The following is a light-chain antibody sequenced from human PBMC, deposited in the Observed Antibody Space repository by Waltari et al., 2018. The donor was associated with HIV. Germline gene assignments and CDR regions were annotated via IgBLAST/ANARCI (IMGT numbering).Light chain of an antibody. Sequence: GQSITISCTGTSSDVGSYNLVSWYQQHPGKAPKLIIYEVNKRPSGVSNRFSGFKSGNTASLTISGLQAEDEADYYCCSYGGRSTFYVFGTGANVTVL. CDR3: CSYGGRSTFYV. J-gene: IGLJ1*01. CDR2: EVN. CDR1: SSDVGSYNL. V-gene: IGLV2-23*02.